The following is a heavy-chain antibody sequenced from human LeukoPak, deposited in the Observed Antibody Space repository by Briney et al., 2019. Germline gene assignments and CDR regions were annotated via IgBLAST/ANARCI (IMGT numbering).Heavy chain of an antibody. CDR2: IIPIFGTA. Sequence: SVKVSCKASGGTFSSYAISWVRQAPGQRLEWMGGIIPIFGTANYAQKFQGRVTITADESTSTAYMELSSLRSEDTAVYYCARAFRDPGYFDLWGRGTLVTVSS. V-gene: IGHV1-69*01. CDR1: GGTFSSYA. D-gene: IGHD3-10*01. CDR3: ARAFRDPGYFDL. J-gene: IGHJ2*01.